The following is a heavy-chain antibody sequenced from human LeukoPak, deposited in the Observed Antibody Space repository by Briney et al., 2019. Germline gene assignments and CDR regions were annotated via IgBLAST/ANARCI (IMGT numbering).Heavy chain of an antibody. J-gene: IGHJ4*02. CDR1: GFTFSSYA. Sequence: PGGSLRLSCAASGFTFSSYAMSWVRQAPGKGLEWVSVIYSGGSTYYADSVKGRFTISRDNSKNTLYLQMNSLRAEDTAVYYCARSYGSGADYWGQGTLVTVSS. V-gene: IGHV3-53*01. CDR2: IYSGGST. D-gene: IGHD3-10*01. CDR3: ARSYGSGADY.